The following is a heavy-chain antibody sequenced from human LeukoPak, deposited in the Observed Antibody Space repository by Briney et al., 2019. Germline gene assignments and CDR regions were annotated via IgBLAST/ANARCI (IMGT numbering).Heavy chain of an antibody. CDR2: ISYDGSNK. V-gene: IGHV3-30*04. J-gene: IGHJ6*03. CDR3: ARNYYMDV. CDR1: GFTFSGYA. Sequence: PGGSLRLSCAASGFTFSGYAMHWVRQAPGKGLEWVAVISYDGSNKYYADSVKGRFTISRDNSKNTLYLQMNSLRAEDTAVYYCARNYYMDVWGQGTTVTVSS.